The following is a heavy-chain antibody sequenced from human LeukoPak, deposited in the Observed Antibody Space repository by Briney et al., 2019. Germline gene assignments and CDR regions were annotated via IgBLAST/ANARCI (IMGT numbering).Heavy chain of an antibody. J-gene: IGHJ4*02. V-gene: IGHV1-24*01. CDR2: FDPEDGEI. Sequence: GASVKVSCKVSGYTLTELSMHWVRQAPGKGLEWMGGFDPEDGEIIYAQKFQGRVTMTEDTSTDTAYMELSSLRSEDTAVYYCATDKVSGAAAGTKFDYWGQGTLVTVSS. CDR1: GYTLTELS. D-gene: IGHD6-13*01. CDR3: ATDKVSGAAAGTKFDY.